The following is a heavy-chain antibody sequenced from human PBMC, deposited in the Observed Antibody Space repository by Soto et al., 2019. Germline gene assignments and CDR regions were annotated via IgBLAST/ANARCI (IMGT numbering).Heavy chain of an antibody. D-gene: IGHD3-22*01. CDR2: ISYDGSNK. V-gene: IGHV3-30-3*01. Sequence: QVQLVESGGGVVQPGRSLRLSCAASGFTFSSYAMHWVRQAPGKGLEWVAVISYDGSNKYYADSVKGRFTISRDNSKNTLYLQMNSLSAEDTAVYYCARDRDYYDSSGSFDYWGQGTLVTVSS. CDR3: ARDRDYYDSSGSFDY. J-gene: IGHJ4*02. CDR1: GFTFSSYA.